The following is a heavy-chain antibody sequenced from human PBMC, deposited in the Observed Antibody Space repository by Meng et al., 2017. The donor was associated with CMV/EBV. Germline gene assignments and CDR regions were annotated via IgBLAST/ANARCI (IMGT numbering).Heavy chain of an antibody. CDR3: ARGGGSYPNWFDP. J-gene: IGHJ5*02. V-gene: IGHV3-21*01. CDR2: ISSSSSYI. D-gene: IGHD1-26*01. CDR1: EFNFMSSS. Sequence: CAASEFNFMSSSMNWVRQAPGKGLEWVSTISSSSSYIYNADSVKGRFTISRDNAKNSLYLQMNSLRAEDTAVYYCARGGGSYPNWFDPWGQGTLVTVSS.